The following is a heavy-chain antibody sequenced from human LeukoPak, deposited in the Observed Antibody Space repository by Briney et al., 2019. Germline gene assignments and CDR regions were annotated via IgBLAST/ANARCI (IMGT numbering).Heavy chain of an antibody. CDR1: GGSISSGGYS. J-gene: IGHJ4*02. D-gene: IGHD3-3*01. CDR3: ARVPQYYDFWSGYPYYFDY. CDR2: INHSGST. Sequence: ASETLSLTCAVSGGSISSGGYSWSWIRQPPGKGLEWIGYINHSGSTNYNPSLKSRVTISVDTSKNQFSLKLSSVTAADTAVYYCARVPQYYDFWSGYPYYFDYWGQGTLVTVSS. V-gene: IGHV4-30-2*01.